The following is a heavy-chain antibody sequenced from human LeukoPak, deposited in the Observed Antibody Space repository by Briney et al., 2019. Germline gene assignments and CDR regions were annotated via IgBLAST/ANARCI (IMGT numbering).Heavy chain of an antibody. CDR2: IKSDRSST. CDR1: GFTFSNYW. Sequence: GGSLRHSCAASGFTFSNYWMHWVRQAPGKGPVWVSRIKSDRSSTRFADSVQGRFTISRDNGKNTLYLQMNSLRAEDTAVYYCARSVEYYFDYWGQGTLVTVSS. J-gene: IGHJ4*02. D-gene: IGHD4-23*01. CDR3: ARSVEYYFDY. V-gene: IGHV3-74*01.